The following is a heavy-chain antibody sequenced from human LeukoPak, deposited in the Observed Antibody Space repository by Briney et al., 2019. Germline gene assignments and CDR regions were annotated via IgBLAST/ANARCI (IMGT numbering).Heavy chain of an antibody. V-gene: IGHV3-30*03. CDR3: VRDLIDAWGASPPTDY. CDR2: SYDGRNK. D-gene: IGHD3-16*01. J-gene: IGHJ4*02. Sequence: SYDGRNKYYTDSVRGRFTISRDNSNNTLYLQMHSLRAEDTAVYFCVRDLIDAWGASPPTDYWGQGALVTVSS.